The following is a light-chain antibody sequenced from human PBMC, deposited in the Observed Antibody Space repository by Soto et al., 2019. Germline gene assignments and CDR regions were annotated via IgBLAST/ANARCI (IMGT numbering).Light chain of an antibody. V-gene: IGKV3-15*01. CDR2: DAS. CDR1: QSVRND. J-gene: IGKJ4*01. CDR3: QQYNNWPPELT. Sequence: DIVMTQSPGTLSVSPGERATLSCRASQSVRNDLAWYQQKPGQAPRLLIYDASTRATGIPARFSGSGSGTEFPLTISSLQSEDFAVYYCQQYNNWPPELTFGGGTKVEIK.